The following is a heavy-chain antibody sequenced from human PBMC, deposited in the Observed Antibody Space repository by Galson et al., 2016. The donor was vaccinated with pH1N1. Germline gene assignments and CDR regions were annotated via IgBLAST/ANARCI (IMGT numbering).Heavy chain of an antibody. Sequence: SLRLSCAASGFTVSSYDMNWVRQAPGKGLEWVSAINGSGGSKYYDASEKGRSTISRDNSNTTYYQQKNRRADDDTAVYYCAKDVLVRVPAAYFDYWGQGTMVTVS. V-gene: IGHV3-23*01. CDR2: INGSGGSK. J-gene: IGHJ4*02. D-gene: IGHD2-2*01. CDR3: AKDVLVRVPAAYFDY. CDR1: GFTVSSYD.